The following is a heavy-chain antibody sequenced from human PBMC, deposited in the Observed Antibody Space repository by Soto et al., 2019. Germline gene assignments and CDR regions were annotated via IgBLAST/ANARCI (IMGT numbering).Heavy chain of an antibody. CDR1: GDSVSSNSAA. D-gene: IGHD3-10*01. CDR2: TYYKSKWNT. V-gene: IGHV6-1*01. J-gene: IGHJ6*02. Sequence: SQTLSLTCAISGDSVSSNSAAWIWIRQSPSRGLEWLGRTYYKSKWNTDYALSVKSRITISPDTSQNLFSLDLDSVTPEDTAVYYCAGVTWFRGLDVWGQGTPVPVSS. CDR3: AGVTWFRGLDV.